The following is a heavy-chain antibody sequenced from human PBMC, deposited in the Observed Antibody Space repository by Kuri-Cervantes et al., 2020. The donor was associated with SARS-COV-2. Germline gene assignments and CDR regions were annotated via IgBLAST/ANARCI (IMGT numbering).Heavy chain of an antibody. CDR2: MNPNSGNT. D-gene: IGHD6-6*01. Sequence: ASVKVSCKASGYTFTSYDINWVRQATGQGLEWMGWMNPNSGNTGYAQKFQGRVTITRNTSISTAYMELSSLRSEDTAVYYCARRSSSSVYYYYYMDVWGKGTTVTVSS. V-gene: IGHV1-8*03. CDR3: ARRSSSSVYYYYYMDV. CDR1: GYTFTSYD. J-gene: IGHJ6*03.